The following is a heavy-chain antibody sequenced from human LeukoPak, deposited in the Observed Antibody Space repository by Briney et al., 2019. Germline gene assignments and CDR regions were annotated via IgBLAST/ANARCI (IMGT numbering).Heavy chain of an antibody. D-gene: IGHD3-10*01. CDR3: ASTSELGGY. CDR1: GFTFSSYS. J-gene: IGHJ4*02. Sequence: GGSLRLSCAASGFTFSSYSMNWVRQAPGKGLEWVSYISSSSSTIYYADSVKGRFTISRDNAKNSLYLQMNSLRAEDTAVYYCASTSELGGYWGQGTLVTVSS. CDR2: ISSSSSTI. V-gene: IGHV3-48*04.